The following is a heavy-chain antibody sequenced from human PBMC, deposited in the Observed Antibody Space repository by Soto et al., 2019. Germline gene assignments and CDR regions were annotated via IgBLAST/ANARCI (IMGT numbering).Heavy chain of an antibody. V-gene: IGHV4-39*01. CDR3: AGYCSSTSCYPWDYFDY. CDR2: IYYSGST. D-gene: IGHD2-2*01. J-gene: IGHJ4*02. Sequence: PLETLSLTCTVSGGSISSSSYYWGWIRQPPGKGLEWIGSIYYSGSTYYNPSLKSRVTISVDTSKNQFSLKLSSVTAADTAVYYCAGYCSSTSCYPWDYFDYWGQGTLVTVSS. CDR1: GGSISSSSYY.